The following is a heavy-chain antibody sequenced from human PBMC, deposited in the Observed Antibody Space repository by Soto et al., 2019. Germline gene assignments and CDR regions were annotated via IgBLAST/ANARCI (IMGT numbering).Heavy chain of an antibody. J-gene: IGHJ4*02. D-gene: IGHD6-19*01. Sequence: QVQLQESGPGLVKPSETLSLTCTVSSDSIAGENWWSWVRQPPGLGLEWIGEVFHTGGTNYNPSLQSRATLEVEKSKNQCSLKLIPATAADTAVYYCARVFSSGSGWMYYFDFWGQGTLVSVSS. CDR1: SDSIAGENW. CDR3: ARVFSSGSGWMYYFDF. V-gene: IGHV4-4*02. CDR2: VFHTGGT.